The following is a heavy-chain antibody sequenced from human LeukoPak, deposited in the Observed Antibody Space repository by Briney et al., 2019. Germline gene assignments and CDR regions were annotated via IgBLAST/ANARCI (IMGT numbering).Heavy chain of an antibody. CDR3: ARDERYDSSGYPFDY. CDR1: GYTFNSYG. Sequence: GASVKVSCKASGYTFNSYGVTWVRQAPGQGLEWMGWINPNNGGTKYAQKFQDRVTMTRDTSISTAYMELSRLRSDDTAVYYCARDERYDSSGYPFDYWGQGTLVTVSS. J-gene: IGHJ4*02. V-gene: IGHV1-2*02. CDR2: INPNNGGT. D-gene: IGHD3-22*01.